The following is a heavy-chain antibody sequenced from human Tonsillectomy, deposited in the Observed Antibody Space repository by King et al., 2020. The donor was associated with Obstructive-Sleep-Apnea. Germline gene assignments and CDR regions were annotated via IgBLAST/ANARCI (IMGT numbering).Heavy chain of an antibody. D-gene: IGHD3-10*01. V-gene: IGHV3-21*01. J-gene: IGHJ4*02. CDR1: GFIFSSHT. CDR3: ARDLGSGRRSPDDY. Sequence: QLVQSGGGLVKPGGSLRLSCAASGFIFSSHTMNWVRQAPGKGLEWVSSISSRSSYIYYADSVKGRFTISRDDARNSLYLQMNSLIDEDTAVYYCARDLGSGRRSPDDYWGQGTLVTVSS. CDR2: ISSRSSYI.